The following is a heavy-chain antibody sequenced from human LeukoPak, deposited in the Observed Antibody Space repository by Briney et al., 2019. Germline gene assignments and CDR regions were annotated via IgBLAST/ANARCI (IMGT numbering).Heavy chain of an antibody. CDR3: ARDQGRQQQLLRFDP. Sequence: GGSVRVSCKASGYTFTSYYMHWVRQAPGQGLEWMGIIKPSGGSTSYAQKFQGRVTMTRDMSTSTVYMALSSLRSEDTAVYYCARDQGRQQQLLRFDPWGQGTLVTVSS. CDR1: GYTFTSYY. CDR2: IKPSGGST. D-gene: IGHD6-13*01. J-gene: IGHJ5*02. V-gene: IGHV1-46*01.